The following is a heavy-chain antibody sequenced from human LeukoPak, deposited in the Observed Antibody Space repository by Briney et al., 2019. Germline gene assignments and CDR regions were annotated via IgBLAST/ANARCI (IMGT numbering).Heavy chain of an antibody. V-gene: IGHV3-74*01. CDR1: GFSFNRYW. Sequence: PGGSLRLSCAASGFSFNRYWMHWVRQVPGKGPVWGSRINSDGSTTNYADSVKGRFTISRDNTKSMMYLQMNSLSVEGTAVYYCARGGDGSNSLINYWGQGTLVTVSS. J-gene: IGHJ4*02. CDR3: ARGGDGSNSLINY. CDR2: INSDGSTT. D-gene: IGHD5-24*01.